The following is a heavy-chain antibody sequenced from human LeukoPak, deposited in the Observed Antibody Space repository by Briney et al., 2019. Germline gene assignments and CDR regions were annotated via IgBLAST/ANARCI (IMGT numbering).Heavy chain of an antibody. CDR1: GYTFTDYY. CDR3: ARATAVISLHS. CDR2: INPNSGGT. Sequence: ASVKVSCKASGYTFTDYYLHWVRQAPGQGLEWMGWINPNSGGTNYAQKFQGRVTMTRDTSISTAYMELSRLRSDDTAVYYCARATAVISLHSWGQGALVTVSS. J-gene: IGHJ4*02. V-gene: IGHV1-2*02. D-gene: IGHD2-21*01.